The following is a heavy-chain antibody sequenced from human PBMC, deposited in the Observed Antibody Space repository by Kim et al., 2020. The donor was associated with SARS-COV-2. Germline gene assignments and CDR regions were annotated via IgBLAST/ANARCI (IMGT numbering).Heavy chain of an antibody. D-gene: IGHD6-13*01. J-gene: IGHJ2*01. Sequence: NPSIKGRVTISVNTSKNQFSLTLSSVTAADAAVYYCARGVAAAGRWYFDLWGRGTLVTVSS. CDR3: ARGVAAAGRWYFDL. V-gene: IGHV4-31*02.